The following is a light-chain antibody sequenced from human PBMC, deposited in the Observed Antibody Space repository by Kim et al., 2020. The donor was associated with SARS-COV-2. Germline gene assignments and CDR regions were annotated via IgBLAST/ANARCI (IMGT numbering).Light chain of an antibody. CDR1: QSIMNY. J-gene: IGKJ1*01. CDR3: QQSHSTPVT. CDR2: GTS. V-gene: IGKV1-39*01. Sequence: DIQMTQSPSSLSASVGDRVTITCRSSQSIMNYLNWYQQKPGKAPKVLIYGTSKLQHGVPSRFSGSGSGAEFTLTISSLQPEDFATYYCQQSHSTPVTFGQGTKVDIK.